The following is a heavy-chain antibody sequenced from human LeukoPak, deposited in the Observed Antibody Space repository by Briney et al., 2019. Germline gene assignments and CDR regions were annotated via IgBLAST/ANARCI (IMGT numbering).Heavy chain of an antibody. D-gene: IGHD3-3*01. CDR1: GFTFSNAW. Sequence: GGSLRLSCAASGFTFSNAWMSWVRQAPGKGLEWVGRIKSKTDGGTTDYASPVKGRFTISRDDSKNTLSLQMNSLRIEDTAVYYCTTGGYYDFWSGHRSPDYWGQGTLVTVSS. V-gene: IGHV3-15*01. CDR3: TTGGYYDFWSGHRSPDY. CDR2: IKSKTDGGTT. J-gene: IGHJ4*02.